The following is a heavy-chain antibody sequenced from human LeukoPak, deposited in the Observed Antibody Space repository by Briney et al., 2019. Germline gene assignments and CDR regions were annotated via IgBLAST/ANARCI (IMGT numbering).Heavy chain of an antibody. J-gene: IGHJ4*02. V-gene: IGHV1-69*04. CDR2: IIPIFGIA. CDR3: ARSPDLRYFDWGHVYYFDY. CDR1: GGTFSRYA. Sequence: SSVNVSCKASGGTFSRYAISWVRQAPGQGLEGMGRIIPIFGIANYAQKLQGRVTITADKSTGTAYMELSSLRSEDTAVYYCARSPDLRYFDWGHVYYFDYWGQGTLVTVSS. D-gene: IGHD3-9*01.